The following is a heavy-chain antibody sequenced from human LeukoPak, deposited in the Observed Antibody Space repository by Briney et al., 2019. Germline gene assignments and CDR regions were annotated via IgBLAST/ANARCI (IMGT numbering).Heavy chain of an antibody. CDR1: GFTFSSYS. CDR3: ARDPGAYYDFWSPREYYVDV. D-gene: IGHD3-3*01. V-gene: IGHV3-21*01. J-gene: IGHJ6*03. Sequence: GGSLRLSCAASGFTFSSYSMNWVRQAPGKGLEWVSSISSSSSYIYYADSVKGRFTISRDNAKNSLYLQMNSLRAEDTAVYYCARDPGAYYDFWSPREYYVDVWGKGTTVTVSS. CDR2: ISSSSSYI.